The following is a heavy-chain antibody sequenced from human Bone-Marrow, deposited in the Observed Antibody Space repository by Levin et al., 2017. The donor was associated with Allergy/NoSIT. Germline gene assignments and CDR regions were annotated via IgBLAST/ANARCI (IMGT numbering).Heavy chain of an antibody. CDR1: VFTFDAYW. CDR3: ARIYDSTGYYSGVGAFDI. J-gene: IGHJ3*02. Sequence: GGSLRLSCVASVFTFDAYWMTWVRQAPGKGLEWVAKIKYDGSEKKYVDSVKGRFTIARDNAKNLLSLQMNSLRAEDTAVYYCARIYDSTGYYSGVGAFDIWGQGTMVSVSS. CDR2: IKYDGSEK. D-gene: IGHD3-22*01. V-gene: IGHV3-7*01.